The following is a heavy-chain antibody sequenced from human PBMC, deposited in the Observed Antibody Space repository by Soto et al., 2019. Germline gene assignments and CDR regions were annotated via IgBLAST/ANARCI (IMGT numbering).Heavy chain of an antibody. CDR2: IYPGDSDT. CDR3: ATQQQLALFDY. D-gene: IGHD6-13*01. V-gene: IGHV5-51*01. Sequence: PVESLKISCNASGYSFTSYWIGWVRQMPGKGLEWMGIIYPGDSDTRYSPSFQGQVTISADKSISTAYLQWSSLKASDTAMYYCATQQQLALFDYWGQGTLVTVSS. CDR1: GYSFTSYW. J-gene: IGHJ4*02.